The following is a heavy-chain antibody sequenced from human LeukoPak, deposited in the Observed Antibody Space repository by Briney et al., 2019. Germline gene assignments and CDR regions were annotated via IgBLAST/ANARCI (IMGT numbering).Heavy chain of an antibody. CDR3: AKRTFRLAVPPY. D-gene: IGHD6-19*01. CDR1: GFTFSSYA. V-gene: IGHV3-23*01. CDR2: ISGNDGGT. J-gene: IGHJ4*02. Sequence: GGSLRLSCAASGFTFSSYAMSWVRQAPGKGLEWVSAISGNDGGTYYADSVKGRFTVSRDNSKNTLYLQMDSLRAEDTAVYYCAKRTFRLAVPPYWGQGTLVTVSS.